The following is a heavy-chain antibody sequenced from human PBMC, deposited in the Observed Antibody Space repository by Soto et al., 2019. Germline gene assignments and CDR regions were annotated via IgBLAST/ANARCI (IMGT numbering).Heavy chain of an antibody. Sequence: QITLKESGPTLVKPTKNLTMTCTFDGFSLSTSGAGVGWIRQHPGKAREWLALIYWDDDKRYSPSLKSRLTMTKDTSKYQVVLTMTTMDPVDTATYYCAHSPRFDTWGQGILVTVSS. J-gene: IGHJ5*02. CDR3: AHSPRFDT. V-gene: IGHV2-5*02. CDR1: GFSLSTSGAG. CDR2: IYWDDDK.